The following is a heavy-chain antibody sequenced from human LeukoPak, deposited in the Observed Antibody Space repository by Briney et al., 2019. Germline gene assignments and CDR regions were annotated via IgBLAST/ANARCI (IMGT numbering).Heavy chain of an antibody. Sequence: PGGSLRLSCAASGFTFSGYAMSWVRQAPGKGLEWVSAISGSGTDTFYANSVKGRFTISRDNPKNTLYLQMNSLRAEDTAVYYCAKGGGSSCYSPSDYWGQGTLVTVSS. CDR3: AKGGGSSCYSPSDY. D-gene: IGHD2-15*01. J-gene: IGHJ4*02. CDR1: GFTFSGYA. V-gene: IGHV3-23*01. CDR2: ISGSGTDT.